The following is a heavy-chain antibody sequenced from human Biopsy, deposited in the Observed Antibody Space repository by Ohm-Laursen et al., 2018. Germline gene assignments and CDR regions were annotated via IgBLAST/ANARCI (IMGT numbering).Heavy chain of an antibody. CDR3: ARGLPRIAPMVRGRRTWFDP. CDR1: GGSIGGGEYY. J-gene: IGHJ5*02. D-gene: IGHD3-10*01. Sequence: GTLSLTCTVSGGSIGGGEYYWSWIRQTPGKGLEWIGEINHSGSTNYKPSLDSRVAISADTSKNQFSLNLYSVTAADTAVYFCARGLPRIAPMVRGRRTWFDPWGQGTLVTVSS. CDR2: INHSGST. V-gene: IGHV4-34*01.